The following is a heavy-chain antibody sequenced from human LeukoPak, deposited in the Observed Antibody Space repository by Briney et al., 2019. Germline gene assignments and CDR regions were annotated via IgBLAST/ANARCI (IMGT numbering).Heavy chain of an antibody. CDR2: INPSGGNT. CDR3: ASGTTDIVVVPATLRNYYFDY. CDR1: GYTFTRYY. V-gene: IGHV1-46*01. Sequence: ASVKVSCKASGYTFTRYYLHWVRQAPGQGLEWMGIINPSGGNTSYAQKFQGRVTITTDKSTSTAYTELSSLRSEDTAVYYCASGTTDIVVVPATLRNYYFDYWGQGTLVTVSS. J-gene: IGHJ4*02. D-gene: IGHD2-2*01.